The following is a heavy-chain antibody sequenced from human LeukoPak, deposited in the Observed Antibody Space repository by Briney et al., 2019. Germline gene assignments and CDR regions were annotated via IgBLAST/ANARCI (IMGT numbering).Heavy chain of an antibody. D-gene: IGHD3-22*01. J-gene: IGHJ5*02. CDR3: ARVGYYYDSSGYTRAFDP. CDR2: IYYSGST. Sequence: SQTLSLTCTVSGGSISSGDYYWSWIRQPPRTGLEWIGYIYYSGSTYYNPSLKSRVTISVDTSKNQFSLKLSSVTAADTAVYYCARVGYYYDSSGYTRAFDPWGQGTLVTVSS. V-gene: IGHV4-30-4*01. CDR1: GGSISSGDYY.